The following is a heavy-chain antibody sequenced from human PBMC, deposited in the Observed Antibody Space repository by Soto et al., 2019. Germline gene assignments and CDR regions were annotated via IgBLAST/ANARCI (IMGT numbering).Heavy chain of an antibody. V-gene: IGHV1-24*01. D-gene: IGHD6-19*01. CDR2: FDPEDGET. CDR3: ATGSAGYSSGWQSAGGMDV. Sequence: ASVKVSCKVSGYTLTELSMHWVRQAPGKGLEWMGGFDPEDGETIYAQKFQGRVTMTEDTSTDTAYMELSSLRSEDTAVYYCATGSAGYSSGWQSAGGMDVWGQGTTVNVSS. J-gene: IGHJ6*01. CDR1: GYTLTELS.